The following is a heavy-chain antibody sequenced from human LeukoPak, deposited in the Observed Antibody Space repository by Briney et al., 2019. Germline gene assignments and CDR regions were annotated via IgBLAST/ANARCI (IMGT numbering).Heavy chain of an antibody. V-gene: IGHV4-59*01. CDR2: IYYSGST. CDR3: ASTKYYYYYYMDV. J-gene: IGHJ6*03. Sequence: KPSETLSLTCTVSGGSISSYYWSWIRQPPGKGLEWIGYIYYSGSTNYNPSLKSRVTISVDTSKNQFSLKLSSVTAADTAVYYCASTKYYYYYYMDVWGKGTTVTVSS. CDR1: GGSISSYY. D-gene: IGHD1-1*01.